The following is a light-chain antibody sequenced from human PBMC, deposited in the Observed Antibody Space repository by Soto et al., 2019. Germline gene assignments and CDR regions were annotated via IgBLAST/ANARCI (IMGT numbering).Light chain of an antibody. Sequence: DIQMTQSPSTLSASVGDRVTITFRASQTISNWLAWYQQKPGKAPKVLIYDASTLDGGVPSRFSGRRSGTDFTLTISSLQPSDFATYYCQQYDTYPWTFGQGTKVDIK. J-gene: IGKJ1*01. CDR1: QTISNW. CDR2: DAS. CDR3: QQYDTYPWT. V-gene: IGKV1-5*01.